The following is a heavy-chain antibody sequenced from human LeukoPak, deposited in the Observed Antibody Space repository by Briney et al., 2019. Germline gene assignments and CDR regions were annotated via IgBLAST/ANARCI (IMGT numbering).Heavy chain of an antibody. CDR1: GFVFSRDN. J-gene: IGHJ4*02. Sequence: GGSLRLSCIASGFVFSRDNMNWVRRAPGKGLEWVAHISEAIYYADSVQGRFTISRDNAKNSLYLQMSNLRAEDTAMYYCVREVGRPKTFYFDSWGRGTQVTVSS. CDR3: VREVGRPKTFYFDS. CDR2: ISEAI. D-gene: IGHD3-16*01. V-gene: IGHV3-48*04.